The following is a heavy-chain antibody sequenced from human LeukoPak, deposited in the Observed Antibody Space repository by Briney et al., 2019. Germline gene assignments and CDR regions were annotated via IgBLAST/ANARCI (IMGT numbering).Heavy chain of an antibody. CDR3: ATDGAGFDT. V-gene: IGHV3-11*01. Sequence: PGGSLRLSCAASGFTFSDYYMSWIRQAPGKGLEWLSYINIGGTSTHYADSVKGRFTISRDNAKKSLYLEMNNLRAEDTAVYYCATDGAGFDTWGQGVLVTVSS. CDR2: INIGGTST. J-gene: IGHJ5*02. CDR1: GFTFSDYY.